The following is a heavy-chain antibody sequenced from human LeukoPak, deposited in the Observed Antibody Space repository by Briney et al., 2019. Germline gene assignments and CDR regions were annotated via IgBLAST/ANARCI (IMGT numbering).Heavy chain of an antibody. CDR3: ARTSSAWD. D-gene: IGHD6-19*01. CDR2: INYSGST. J-gene: IGHJ4*02. Sequence: SETLSLTCSVSGGSISSNSFYWGWIRQPPGKGLEWIGSINYSGSTYYNPSLKSRATVLVDTSKNQFSLKLSSATAADTAVHFCARTSSAWDWGQGILVTVSS. V-gene: IGHV4-39*01. CDR1: GGSISSNSFY.